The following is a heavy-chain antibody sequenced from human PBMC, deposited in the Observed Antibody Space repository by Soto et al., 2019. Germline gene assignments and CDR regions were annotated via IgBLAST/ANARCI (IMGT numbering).Heavy chain of an antibody. V-gene: IGHV3-21*01. D-gene: IGHD6-13*01. CDR2: ISSSSSYI. Sequence: GGSLRLSCAASGFSFSSYSMNWVRQAPGKGLEWVSSISSSSSYIYYADSVKGRFTISRDNAKNSLYLQMNSLRAEDTAVYCCARDHLYSSSWYFGFDPWGQGTLVNGSS. CDR3: ARDHLYSSSWYFGFDP. CDR1: GFSFSSYS. J-gene: IGHJ5*02.